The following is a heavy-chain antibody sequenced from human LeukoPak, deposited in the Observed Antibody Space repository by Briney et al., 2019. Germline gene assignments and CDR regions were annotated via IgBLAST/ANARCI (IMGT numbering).Heavy chain of an antibody. CDR3: AKDTAGDCSGGSCYGGGRVFDY. CDR1: GFTFSSYG. V-gene: IGHV3-30*18. J-gene: IGHJ4*02. CDR2: ISYDGSNK. D-gene: IGHD2-15*01. Sequence: PGRSLRLSCAASGFTFSSYGMHWVRQAPGKGLEWVAVISYDGSNKYYADSVKGRFTTSRDNSKNTLYLQMNSLRAEDTAVYYCAKDTAGDCSGGSCYGGGRVFDYWGQGTLVTVSS.